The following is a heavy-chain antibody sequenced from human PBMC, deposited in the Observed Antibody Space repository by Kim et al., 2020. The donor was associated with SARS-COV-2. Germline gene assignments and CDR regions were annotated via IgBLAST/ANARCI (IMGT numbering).Heavy chain of an antibody. CDR1: GGSISSSSYY. CDR2: IYYSGST. Sequence: SETLSLTCTVSGGSISSSSYYWGWIRQPPGKGLEWIGSIYYSGSTYYNPSLKSRVTISVDTSKNQFSLKLSSVTAADTAVYYCARQGIVGDPSDYWGQGTLVTVSS. D-gene: IGHD1-26*01. V-gene: IGHV4-39*01. J-gene: IGHJ4*02. CDR3: ARQGIVGDPSDY.